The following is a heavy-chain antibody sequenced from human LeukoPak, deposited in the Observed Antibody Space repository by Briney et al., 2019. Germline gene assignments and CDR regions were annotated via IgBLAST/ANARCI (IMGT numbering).Heavy chain of an antibody. CDR1: GFDFSYFL. V-gene: IGHV3-7*03. CDR2: INEDGSEK. CDR3: ARRAGAYSHPYDY. D-gene: IGHD4/OR15-4a*01. J-gene: IGHJ4*02. Sequence: GGSLRLSCAASGFDFSYFLMSWVRQAPGKGLEWVANINEDGSEKYYVDSVKGRFTISRDNAKNSVSLQMYSLRAEDTAVYYCARRAGAYSHPYDYWGQGTLVTVSS.